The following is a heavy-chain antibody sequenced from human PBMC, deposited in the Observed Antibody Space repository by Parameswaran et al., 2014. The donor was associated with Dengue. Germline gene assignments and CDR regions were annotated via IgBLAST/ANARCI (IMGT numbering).Heavy chain of an antibody. Sequence: RWIRQPPGKGLEWIGEINHSGSTNYNPSLKSRVTISVDTSKNQFSLKLSSVTAADTAVYYCARLGRSINYWGQGTLVTVSS. CDR3: ARLGRSINY. V-gene: IGHV4-34*01. CDR2: INHSGST. D-gene: IGHD2-21*01. J-gene: IGHJ4*02.